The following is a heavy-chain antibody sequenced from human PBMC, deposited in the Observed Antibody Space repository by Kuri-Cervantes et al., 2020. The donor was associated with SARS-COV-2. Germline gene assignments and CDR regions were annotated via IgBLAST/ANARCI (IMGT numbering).Heavy chain of an antibody. J-gene: IGHJ3*02. CDR3: ARAHTFLEWSSDAFDI. Sequence: GGSLRLSCAASGFTFSSYAMSWVRQAPGKGLEWVSAISGSGGSTYYADFVKGRFTISRDNSKNTLYLQMNSLRAEDRALYYCARAHTFLEWSSDAFDIWGQGTMVTVSS. D-gene: IGHD3-3*01. V-gene: IGHV3-23*01. CDR2: ISGSGGST. CDR1: GFTFSSYA.